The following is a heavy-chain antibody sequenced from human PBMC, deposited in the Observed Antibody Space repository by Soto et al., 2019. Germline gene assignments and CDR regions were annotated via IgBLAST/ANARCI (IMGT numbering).Heavy chain of an antibody. CDR2: INPSGGST. J-gene: IGHJ4*02. CDR1: GYTFTSYY. CDR3: ARPPYPGCINAVCYPLDY. V-gene: IGHV1-46*01. Sequence: QVQLVQSGAEVKKPGASVKISCKASGYTFTSYYMHWVRQAPGQGVVWMGIINPSGGSTNYAQKLQGRVAMTRDTSTSTVYLELNSLRSEDTAVYYCARPPYPGCINAVCYPLDYWGQGTLVTVSS. D-gene: IGHD2-8*01.